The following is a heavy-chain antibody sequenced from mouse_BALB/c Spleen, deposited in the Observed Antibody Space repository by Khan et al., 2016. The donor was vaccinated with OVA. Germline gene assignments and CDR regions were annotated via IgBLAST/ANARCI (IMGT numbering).Heavy chain of an antibody. CDR3: AREEALYYFDY. D-gene: IGHD1-1*01. CDR1: GYIFTSYW. CDR2: IYPGTDNT. Sequence: QVQLQQSGAELVRPGASVKLSCKTSGYIFTSYWIHWVKQRSGQGLEWIARIYPGTDNTYYNGKLKDKATLTADKSSSTAYLQLNSLKSEDSAVYFCAREEALYYFDYWGQGTSLTVSS. J-gene: IGHJ2*02. V-gene: IGHV1S132*01.